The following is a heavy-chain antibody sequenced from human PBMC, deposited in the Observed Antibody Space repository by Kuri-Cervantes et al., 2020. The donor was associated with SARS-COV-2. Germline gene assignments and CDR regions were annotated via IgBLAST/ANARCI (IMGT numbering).Heavy chain of an antibody. Sequence: GGSLRLSCAASGFTVSSNYMSWVRQAPGKGLEWVSVIYSGGSTYYADSVKGRFTISRDNSKNTLYLQMNSLRAEDTAVYYCARERRSSSWYDRYGMDVWGQGTTVTVSS. D-gene: IGHD6-13*01. CDR1: GFTVSSNY. J-gene: IGHJ6*02. CDR2: IYSGGST. V-gene: IGHV3-53*05. CDR3: ARERRSSSWYDRYGMDV.